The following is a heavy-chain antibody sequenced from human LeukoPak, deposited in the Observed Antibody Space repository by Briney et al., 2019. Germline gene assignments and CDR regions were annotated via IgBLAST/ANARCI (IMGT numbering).Heavy chain of an antibody. CDR2: ISSSSGYI. V-gene: IGHV3-21*01. J-gene: IGHJ4*02. CDR1: GFTFSSYT. D-gene: IGHD6-13*01. Sequence: PGGSLRLSCAASGFTFSSYTMNWVRQAPGKGLEWVSSISSSSGYIYYADSVKGRFTISRDNAKNSLYLQMNSLTAEDTAAYYCARLLYSSRLFDYWGQGTLVTVSS. CDR3: ARLLYSSRLFDY.